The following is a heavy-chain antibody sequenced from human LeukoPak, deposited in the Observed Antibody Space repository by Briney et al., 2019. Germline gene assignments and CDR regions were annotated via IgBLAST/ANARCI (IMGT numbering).Heavy chain of an antibody. Sequence: GGSLRLSCVASGFTFSSYWMHWVRQDPRKGLVWVSRISGDGRNINYADSVRGRFTISRDNAKNTLYLQMNSLRDEDTAVYYCVWFGDSRVLYWGQGTLVTVSS. CDR1: GFTFSSYW. J-gene: IGHJ4*02. CDR2: ISGDGRNI. CDR3: VWFGDSRVLY. D-gene: IGHD3-10*01. V-gene: IGHV3-74*01.